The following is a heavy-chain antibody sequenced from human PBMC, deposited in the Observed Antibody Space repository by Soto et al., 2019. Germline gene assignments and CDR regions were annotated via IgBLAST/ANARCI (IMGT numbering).Heavy chain of an antibody. J-gene: IGHJ5*02. CDR2: IYYSGST. CDR1: GGSISSGGYY. Sequence: SETLSLTCTVSGGSISSGGYYWSWIRQHPGKGLEWIGYIYYSGSTYYNPSLKSRVTITRDTSASTAYMELSSLRSEDTAVYYCARGSYDFWNQRGWFDPWGQGTLVTVSS. CDR3: ARGSYDFWNQRGWFDP. D-gene: IGHD3-3*01. V-gene: IGHV4-31*03.